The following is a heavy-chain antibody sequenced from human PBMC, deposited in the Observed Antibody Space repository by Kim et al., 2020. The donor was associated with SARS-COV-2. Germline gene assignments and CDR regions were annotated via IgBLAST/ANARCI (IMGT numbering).Heavy chain of an antibody. J-gene: IGHJ6*02. CDR2: IKSTTDGGTT. CDR3: ATHGSGWYLGGMDV. Sequence: GGSLRLSCEASGFSFSKTWMIWVRQTPGKGLDWVGRIKSTTDGGTTEYPAPVKGRFTVSRDESKNTLYLQMNSLKTEDTGVYYCATHGSGWYLGGMDVWGQGPTVTVS. CDR1: GFSFSKTW. V-gene: IGHV3-15*01. D-gene: IGHD6-19*01.